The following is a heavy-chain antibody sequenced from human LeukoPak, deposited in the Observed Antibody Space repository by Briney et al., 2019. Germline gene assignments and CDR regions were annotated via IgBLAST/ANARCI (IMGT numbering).Heavy chain of an antibody. CDR2: IYYTGYT. CDR3: ARDRPGDSSLDF. CDR1: GGSISRDY. D-gene: IGHD6-13*01. J-gene: IGHJ4*02. V-gene: IGHV4-59*01. Sequence: KASETLSLTCTVSGGSISRDYWSWIRQPPGKGLEWVGYIYYTGYTNYNPSLKSRVTISVDTSKNQFSLKLSSVTAADTAVYYCARDRPGDSSLDFWGQGTLVTVSS.